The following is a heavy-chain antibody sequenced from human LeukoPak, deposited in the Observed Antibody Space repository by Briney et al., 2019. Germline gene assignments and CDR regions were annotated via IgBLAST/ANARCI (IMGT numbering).Heavy chain of an antibody. D-gene: IGHD3-10*01. CDR2: IYYSGYT. CDR1: GGSISSYY. J-gene: IGHJ1*01. CDR3: ARGPHSYGSGRGEYFQH. V-gene: IGHV4-59*01. Sequence: PSGTLSLTCTVSGGSISSYYWSWIRQPPGKGLEWIGYIYYSGYTNYNPSLKSRVTISKDTSNNQFSLKMTSVTAADTAVYYCARGPHSYGSGRGEYFQHWGQGTLVTVSS.